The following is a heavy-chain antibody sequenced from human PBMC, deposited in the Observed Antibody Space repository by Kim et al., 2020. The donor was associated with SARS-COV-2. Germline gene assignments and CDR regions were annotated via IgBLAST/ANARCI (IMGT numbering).Heavy chain of an antibody. CDR3: ARCRYSYGPNWFDP. V-gene: IGHV7-4-1*02. CDR1: GYTFTSYA. Sequence: ASVKVSCKASGYTFTSYATNWERQAPGQGLEWMGWINTNTGNPTYAQGFTGRFVFSLDTSVSTAYLQISSLKAEDTAVYYCARCRYSYGPNWFDPWGQGTLVTVSS. J-gene: IGHJ5*02. D-gene: IGHD5-18*01. CDR2: INTNTGNP.